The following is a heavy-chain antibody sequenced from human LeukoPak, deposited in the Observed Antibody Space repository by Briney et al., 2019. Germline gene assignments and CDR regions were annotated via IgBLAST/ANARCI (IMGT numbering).Heavy chain of an antibody. D-gene: IGHD5-24*01. CDR3: ARGDGYNFDY. V-gene: IGHV4-39*01. CDR1: GGSISSSSYY. CDR2: ISYSGNT. J-gene: IGHJ4*02. Sequence: PSETLSLTCTVSGGSISSSSYYWGWIRQPPGKGLEWIGSISYSGNTYYNPSLQSRVTISVDTSKNQFSLKLSSVTAADTALYYCARGDGYNFDYWGQGTLVTVSS.